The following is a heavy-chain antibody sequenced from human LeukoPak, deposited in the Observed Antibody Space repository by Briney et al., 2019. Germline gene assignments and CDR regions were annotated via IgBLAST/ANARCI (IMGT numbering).Heavy chain of an antibody. CDR2: INPCGGST. J-gene: IGHJ4*02. D-gene: IGHD1-26*01. CDR3: ARGSPGYSGSYYSEDYFDY. Sequence: ASVKVSCKASGYTFTSYYMHWVRQAPGQGLEWMGIINPCGGSTSYAQKFQGRVTMTRDMSTSTVYMELSSLRSEDTAVYYCARGSPGYSGSYYSEDYFDYWGQGTLVTVSS. CDR1: GYTFTSYY. V-gene: IGHV1-46*01.